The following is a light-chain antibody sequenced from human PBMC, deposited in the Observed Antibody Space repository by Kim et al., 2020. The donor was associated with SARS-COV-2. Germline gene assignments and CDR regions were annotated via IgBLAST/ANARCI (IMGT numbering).Light chain of an antibody. CDR1: SDNVGNQG. V-gene: IGLV10-54*01. J-gene: IGLJ2*01. CDR3: SAWDSSLSAVV. CDR2: RNN. Sequence: RSTDTRTCSGNSDNVGNQGSSSHQQLQGHPPKLLSYRNNNRPSGISERLSASRSGNTASLTSTGLQPEDEADYYCSAWDSSLSAVVFGGGTQLTVL.